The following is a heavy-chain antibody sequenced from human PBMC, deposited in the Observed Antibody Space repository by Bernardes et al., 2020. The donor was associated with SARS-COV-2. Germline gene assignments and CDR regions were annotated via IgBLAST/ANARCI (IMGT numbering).Heavy chain of an antibody. CDR3: AKPVQWIVGLEY. J-gene: IGHJ4*02. V-gene: IGHV3-23*01. D-gene: IGHD6-19*01. CDR1: GFSFSIYA. CDR2: IGGSVDTT. Sequence: GGSLRLSCAASGFSFSIYAMTWVRQAPGKGLEWVSGIGGSVDTTHYADSVRGRFTISRDNSKNTLFLQMNSLRAEDTAVYYCAKPVQWIVGLEYWGPGTLVTVSS.